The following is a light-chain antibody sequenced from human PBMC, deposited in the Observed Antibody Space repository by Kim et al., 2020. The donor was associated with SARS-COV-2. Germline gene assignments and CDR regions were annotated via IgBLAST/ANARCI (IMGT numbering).Light chain of an antibody. CDR2: AAS. Sequence: AVGERVTITCRASQGISSYLAWYQQKPGKAPKLLIYAASTLQSGVPSRFSGSGSGTDFTLTISSLQPEDFATYYRQQLNSYPPWTFGQGTKVDIK. V-gene: IGKV1-9*01. CDR1: QGISSY. CDR3: QQLNSYPPWT. J-gene: IGKJ1*01.